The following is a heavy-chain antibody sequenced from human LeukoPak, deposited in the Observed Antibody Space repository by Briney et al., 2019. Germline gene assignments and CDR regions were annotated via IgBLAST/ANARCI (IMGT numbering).Heavy chain of an antibody. Sequence: GGSLRLSCEASGFSFSSYNMDWVRQTPGKGLEWISSITTTSSYTFYADSVKGRFTISRDNARNSLYLQMNSLTAEDTAVYYCARGYGDYADYYFDSWGQGTLVTVSS. CDR2: ITTTSSYT. J-gene: IGHJ4*02. CDR1: GFSFSSYN. V-gene: IGHV3-21*01. CDR3: ARGYGDYADYYFDS. D-gene: IGHD4-17*01.